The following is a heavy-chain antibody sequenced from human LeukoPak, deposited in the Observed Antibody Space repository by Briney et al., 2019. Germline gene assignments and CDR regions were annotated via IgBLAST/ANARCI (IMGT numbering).Heavy chain of an antibody. CDR3: AKYSGSYSISSAFDI. Sequence: PSETLSLTCTVSGGSISSSSYYWGWIRQPPGKGLEWIGSIYYSGSTYYNPSLKSRVTISVDTSKNQFSLKLSSVTAADTAVYYCAKYSGSYSISSAFDIWGQGTMVTVSS. CDR1: GGSISSSSYY. CDR2: IYYSGST. V-gene: IGHV4-39*07. J-gene: IGHJ3*02. D-gene: IGHD1-26*01.